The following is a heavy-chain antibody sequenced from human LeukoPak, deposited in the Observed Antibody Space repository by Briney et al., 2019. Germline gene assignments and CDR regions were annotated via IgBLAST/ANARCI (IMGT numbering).Heavy chain of an antibody. Sequence: GGSLRLSCAASGFTFSYYWMSWVRQAPGKGLEWVANIKQDGSEKYYVDSVKGRFTISRDNAKNSLYLQMNSLRAEDTAVYYCARLSTAVAAGDYWGQGTLVTVSP. CDR3: ARLSTAVAAGDY. CDR2: IKQDGSEK. CDR1: GFTFSYYW. J-gene: IGHJ4*02. D-gene: IGHD6-19*01. V-gene: IGHV3-7*01.